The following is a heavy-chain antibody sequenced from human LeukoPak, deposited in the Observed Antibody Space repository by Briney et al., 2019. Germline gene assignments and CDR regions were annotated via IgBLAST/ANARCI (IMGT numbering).Heavy chain of an antibody. CDR3: ARGADCSSTSCEGYYYYYMDV. CDR2: IIPIFGTA. J-gene: IGHJ6*03. CDR1: GGTFSSYA. Sequence: SVKVSCKASGGTFSSYAISWVRQAPGQGLEWMGGIIPIFGTANYAQKFQGRVTITADESMSTAYMELSSLRSEDTAVYYCARGADCSSTSCEGYYYYYMDVWGKGTTVTVSS. V-gene: IGHV1-69*13. D-gene: IGHD2-2*01.